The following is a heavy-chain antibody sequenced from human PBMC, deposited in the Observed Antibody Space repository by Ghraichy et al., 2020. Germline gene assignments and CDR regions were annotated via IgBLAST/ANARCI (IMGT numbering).Heavy chain of an antibody. CDR3: ASTYYDYWSGSSGYAIDV. D-gene: IGHD3-3*01. J-gene: IGHJ6*02. V-gene: IGHV4-4*07. CDR1: GGSIRSYY. CDR2: IYTSGST. Sequence: EYLNISCTVSGGSIRSYYWSWIRQPAGKGLEWIGRIYTSGSTNYNPSLRSRVMISLDTSKNQFSLTLSSVTAADTAVYYCASTYYDYWSGSSGYAIDVWGQGTTVTVSS.